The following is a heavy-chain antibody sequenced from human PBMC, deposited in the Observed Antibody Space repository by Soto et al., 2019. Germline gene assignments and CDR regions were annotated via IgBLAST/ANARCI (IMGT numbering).Heavy chain of an antibody. J-gene: IGHJ4*02. V-gene: IGHV3-23*01. CDR1: GFTFSSYG. CDR2: INNSGSRT. D-gene: IGHD1-26*01. Sequence: EVQLLESGGGFVQPGGSLRLSCAASGFTFSSYGMSWVRQAPGKGLEWVSSINNSGSRTYHADSVKGRFTISRDNSKNTLYLQMNTLRAEDTAVYYCAKVRTDQSGTYFPFDYWGQGTLVTVSS. CDR3: AKVRTDQSGTYFPFDY.